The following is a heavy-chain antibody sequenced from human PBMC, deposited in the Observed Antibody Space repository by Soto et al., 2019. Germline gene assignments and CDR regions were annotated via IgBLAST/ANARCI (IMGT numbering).Heavy chain of an antibody. CDR3: TTNYYDSSGYDNWFDP. V-gene: IGHV3-74*01. J-gene: IGHJ5*02. CDR2: INTDGSTI. D-gene: IGHD3-22*01. Sequence: PGGSLRLSCAASGFTFSNFWMHWVRQAPGKGLVWVSRINTDGSTITYADSVRGRFTISRDNAKSTLYLQMNSLRAEDTAVYYCTTNYYDSSGYDNWFDPWGQGTLVTVSS. CDR1: GFTFSNFW.